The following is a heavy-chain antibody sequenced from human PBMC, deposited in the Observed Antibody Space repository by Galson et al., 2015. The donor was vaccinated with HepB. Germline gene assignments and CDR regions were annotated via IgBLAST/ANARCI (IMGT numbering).Heavy chain of an antibody. Sequence: SCKASGYNFTAYYMHWLRQAPGQGLEWMGRFNPYSGGTNYARKFQGRVTMTRDTSISTAYLELSRLRSDDTAVYYCARDRNDYGDYYGNWFDPWGQGTLVTVSS. V-gene: IGHV1-2*06. J-gene: IGHJ5*02. D-gene: IGHD4-17*01. CDR2: FNPYSGGT. CDR3: ARDRNDYGDYYGNWFDP. CDR1: GYNFTAYY.